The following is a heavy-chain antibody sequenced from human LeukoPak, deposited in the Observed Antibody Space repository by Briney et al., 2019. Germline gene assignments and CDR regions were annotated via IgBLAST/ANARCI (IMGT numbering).Heavy chain of an antibody. V-gene: IGHV3-23*01. CDR1: GFTFSSYV. J-gene: IGHJ3*02. CDR2: ISGRGDTT. D-gene: IGHD3-16*01. CDR3: AKDTWGAGLGGAFDI. Sequence: GGSLRLSCAASGFTFSSYVINWVRQPPGKGLEWVSGISGRGDTTYYADSVKGRFTISRDNSKNTLSLQMSCLRAEDTAVYYCAKDTWGAGLGGAFDIWGQGTMVTVSS.